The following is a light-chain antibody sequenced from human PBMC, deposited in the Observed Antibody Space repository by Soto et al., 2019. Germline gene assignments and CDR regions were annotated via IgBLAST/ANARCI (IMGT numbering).Light chain of an antibody. J-gene: IGLJ2*01. CDR2: EVI. V-gene: IGLV2-8*01. CDR3: SSYAGSNRGV. CDR1: SSDVGGYNY. Sequence: QSALTQPPSASGSPGQSVTISCTGTSSDVGGYNYVSWYQQHPGKAPKLMIYEVIKRPSGVPDRFSGSKSGNTASLTVSGLQAEDEADYYCSSYAGSNRGVFGGGTKVTVL.